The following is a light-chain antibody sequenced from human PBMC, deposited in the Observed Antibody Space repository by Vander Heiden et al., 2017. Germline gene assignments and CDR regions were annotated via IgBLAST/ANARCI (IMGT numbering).Light chain of an antibody. CDR2: KDS. CDR3: YSAADNNLV. V-gene: IGLV3-27*01. Sequence: SYELTQPSSVSVSPGQTARITCSGDVLAKKKYARWFQQKPGQAPVVVIYKDSERPSEIPERFSGFSSGTTVTLTISGAQVEDEADYYCYSAADNNLVLGGGTKLTVL. CDR1: VLAKKKY. J-gene: IGLJ3*02.